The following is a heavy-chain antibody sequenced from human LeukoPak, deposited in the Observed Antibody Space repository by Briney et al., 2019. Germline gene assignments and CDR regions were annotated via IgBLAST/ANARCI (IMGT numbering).Heavy chain of an antibody. CDR1: GFTFSSYW. J-gene: IGHJ5*02. V-gene: IGHV3-74*01. D-gene: IGHD2-21*01. CDR2: INSDGSRT. CDR3: ERVRRDIVVLDP. Sequence: GGSLRLSCAASGFTFSSYWMHWVRQAPGKGLVCVSRINSDGSRTSYADSVKRRFTSSRDNARNTLYLQMNSLRAEDTAVYYCERVRRDIVVLDPWGQGTLVSVSS.